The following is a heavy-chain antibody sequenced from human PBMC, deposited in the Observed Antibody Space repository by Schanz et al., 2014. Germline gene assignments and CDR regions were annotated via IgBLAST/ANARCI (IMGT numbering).Heavy chain of an antibody. V-gene: IGHV3-23*01. CDR2: ISGSGGST. D-gene: IGHD3-22*01. Sequence: EVQLLDSGGGLVQPGGSLRLSCEASGFTFSTYAMSWVRQAPGKGLEWVSAISGSGGSTYYADSVKGRFTISRDNSKNTLYLQMNSLRAEDTAVYYCAKDPSHGDYDYYFDYWGQGTLVTVSS. CDR1: GFTFSTYA. J-gene: IGHJ4*02. CDR3: AKDPSHGDYDYYFDY.